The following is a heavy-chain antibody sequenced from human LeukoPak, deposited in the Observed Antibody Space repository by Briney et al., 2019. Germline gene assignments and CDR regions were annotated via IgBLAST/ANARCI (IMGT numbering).Heavy chain of an antibody. J-gene: IGHJ4*02. Sequence: AGGSLRLSCVASGFSFSDYYMSWIRQAPGKGLEWIGRTTNKPNSYTTEYAASVKGRFTISRDDSKNSLYLQMNSLKTEDTAVYCCAREAYYYDNSGYFPFDYWGQGTLVTVSS. CDR3: AREAYYYDNSGYFPFDY. V-gene: IGHV3-72*01. CDR1: GFSFSDYY. CDR2: TTNKPNSYTT. D-gene: IGHD3-22*01.